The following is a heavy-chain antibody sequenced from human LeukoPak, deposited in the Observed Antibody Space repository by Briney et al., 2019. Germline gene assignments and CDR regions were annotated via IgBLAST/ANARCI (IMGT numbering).Heavy chain of an antibody. V-gene: IGHV5-51*01. CDR2: IYPGDSGT. J-gene: IGHJ4*02. Sequence: GESLKISCKGSGYSFTSYWIGWVRQMPGKGLGWMGIIYPGDSGTRYSPSFQGQVTISADKSISTAYLQWSSLKASDTAMYYCARTLSSSSWDTTFDYWGQGTLVTVSS. D-gene: IGHD6-13*01. CDR3: ARTLSSSSWDTTFDY. CDR1: GYSFTSYW.